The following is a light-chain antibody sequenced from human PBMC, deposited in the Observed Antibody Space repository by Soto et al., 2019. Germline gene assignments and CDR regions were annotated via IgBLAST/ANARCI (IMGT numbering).Light chain of an antibody. CDR3: QQYDKWPPYT. Sequence: EIVMTQSPATLSVSPGERATLSCRASQSVSDNLAWYQQKPGQAPRLLISGASTRATGIPARFSGSGSGTEFTLTISSLQSEDCAVYYCQQYDKWPPYTFGPGTKVEIK. V-gene: IGKV3-15*01. CDR2: GAS. CDR1: QSVSDN. J-gene: IGKJ2*01.